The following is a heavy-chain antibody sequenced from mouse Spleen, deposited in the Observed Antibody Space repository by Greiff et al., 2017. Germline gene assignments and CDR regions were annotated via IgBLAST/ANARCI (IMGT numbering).Heavy chain of an antibody. CDR1: GYTFTSYW. D-gene: IGHD1-1*01. J-gene: IGHJ1*01. CDR2: INPSSGYT. V-gene: IGHV1-7*01. Sequence: VQLQQSGAELAKPGASVKLSCKASGYTFTSYWMHWVKQRPGQGLEWIGYINPSSGYTKYNQKFKDKATLTADKSSSTAYMQLSSLTYEDSAVYYCARRIYYYDGSYRPNWYFDVWGAGTTVTVSS. CDR3: ARRIYYYDGSYRPNWYFDV.